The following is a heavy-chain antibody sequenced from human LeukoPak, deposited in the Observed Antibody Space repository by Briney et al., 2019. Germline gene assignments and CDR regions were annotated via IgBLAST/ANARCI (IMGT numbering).Heavy chain of an antibody. J-gene: IGHJ4*02. CDR1: GFTFSDYY. D-gene: IGHD3-22*01. CDR2: ISSSGSTI. CDR3: ARDFYYYDSSGPGY. Sequence: GGSLRLSCAASGFTFSDYYMSWIRQAPGKGLEWVPYISSSGSTIYYADSVKGRFTISRDNAKNSLYLQMNSLRAEDTAVYYCARDFYYYDSSGPGYWGQGTLVTVSS. V-gene: IGHV3-11*01.